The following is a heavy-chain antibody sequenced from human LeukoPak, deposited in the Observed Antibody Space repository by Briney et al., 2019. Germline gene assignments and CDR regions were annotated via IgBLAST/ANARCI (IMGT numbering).Heavy chain of an antibody. D-gene: IGHD3-22*01. CDR2: INPSGGST. CDR3: ARDKRYDSSGSTYYFDY. CDR1: GYTFTSYY. J-gene: IGHJ4*02. V-gene: IGHV1-46*01. Sequence: GAPVKVSCKASGYTFTSYYMHWVRQAPGQGFEWMGIINPSGGSTSYAQKFQGRVTMTRDTSTSTVYMELSSLRSEDTAVYYCARDKRYDSSGSTYYFDYWGQGTLVTVSS.